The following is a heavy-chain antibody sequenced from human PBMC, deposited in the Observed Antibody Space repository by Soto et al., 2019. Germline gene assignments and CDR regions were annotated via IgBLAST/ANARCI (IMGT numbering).Heavy chain of an antibody. CDR1: GFTFTTYL. V-gene: IGHV3-43*02. CDR2: IDKSGGDT. J-gene: IGHJ6*02. Sequence: PGGSLRLSCAASGFTFTTYLMTWVRQAPGKGLEWVSSIDKSGGDTYYADSVKGRFTISRDNGKGFLYLQMNSLRTEDTASYYCAKVPIKKGFHYGMDVWGQGTTVTVSS. CDR3: AKVPIKKGFHYGMDV.